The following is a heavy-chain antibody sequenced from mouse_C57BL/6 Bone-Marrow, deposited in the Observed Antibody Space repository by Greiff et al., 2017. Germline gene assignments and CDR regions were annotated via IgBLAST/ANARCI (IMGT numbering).Heavy chain of an antibody. CDR1: GYTFTDYE. CDR2: IDPETGGT. J-gene: IGHJ2*01. Sequence: QVQLQQSGAELVRPGASVTLSCKASGYTFTDYEMHWVKQTPVHGLEWIGAIDPETGGTAYNQKFKGKAILTADKSTSNAYMELRGLTSEDSADYYCTRLNWYYFDYWGQGTTLTVSS. V-gene: IGHV1-15*01. D-gene: IGHD4-1*01. CDR3: TRLNWYYFDY.